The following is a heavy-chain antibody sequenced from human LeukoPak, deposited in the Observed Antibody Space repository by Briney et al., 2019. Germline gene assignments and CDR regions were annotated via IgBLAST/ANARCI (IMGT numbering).Heavy chain of an antibody. CDR3: ARISGSRAWDFDY. CDR2: IHGSSDTT. J-gene: IGHJ4*02. V-gene: IGHV3-23*01. D-gene: IGHD1-26*01. Sequence: GGSLRLSCAASAFTFSSYAMSWVRQAPGKGLEWVSTIHGSSDTTYYADSVEGRFTISRDNSKNTLFLQMNSLRAEDTVVYYCARISGSRAWDFDYWGQGTLVTVSS. CDR1: AFTFSSYA.